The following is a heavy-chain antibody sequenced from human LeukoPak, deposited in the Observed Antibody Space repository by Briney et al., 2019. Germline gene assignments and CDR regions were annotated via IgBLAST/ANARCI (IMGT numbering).Heavy chain of an antibody. J-gene: IGHJ4*02. CDR1: GGSISSGSYY. D-gene: IGHD3-22*01. CDR3: ARDSYDSSAYRYYFDY. CDR2: IYTSGST. Sequence: SQTLSLPCTVSGGSISSGSYYWSWIRQPAGKGLQWIERIYTSGSTNYNPSLKSRVTISVDTSKNQFSLKLSSVTAADTAVYYCARDSYDSSAYRYYFDYWGQGTLVTVSS. V-gene: IGHV4-61*02.